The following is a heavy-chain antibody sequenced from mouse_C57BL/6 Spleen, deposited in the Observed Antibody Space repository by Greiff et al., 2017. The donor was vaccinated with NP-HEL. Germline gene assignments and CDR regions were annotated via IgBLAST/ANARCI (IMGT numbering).Heavy chain of an antibody. CDR1: GFTFSSYA. J-gene: IGHJ4*01. CDR3: TREDYDNYAMDY. CDR2: ISSGGDYI. V-gene: IGHV5-9-1*02. D-gene: IGHD2-4*01. Sequence: EVMLVESGEGLVKPGGSLKLSCAASGFTFSSYAMSWVRQTPEKRLEWVAYISSGGDYIYYADTVKGRFTISRDNARNTLYLQMSSLKSEDTAMYYCTREDYDNYAMDYWGQGTSVTVSS.